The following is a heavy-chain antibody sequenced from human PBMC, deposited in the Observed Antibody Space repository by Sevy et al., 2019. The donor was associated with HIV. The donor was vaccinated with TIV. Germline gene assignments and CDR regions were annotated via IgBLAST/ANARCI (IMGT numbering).Heavy chain of an antibody. V-gene: IGHV4-39*01. D-gene: IGHD3-10*01. CDR2: IYYCGST. CDR3: ARQGGSYINYYYYYGMDF. J-gene: IGHJ6*02. CDR1: GGSISSSSYY. Sequence: SETLSLTCTVSGGSISSSSYYWGWIRQPPGKGLEWTGSIYYCGSTYSNPSLKSRVTISVDTSKNQFSLKLSSVTAADTAVYYCARQGGSYINYYYYYGMDFWGQGTTVTVSS.